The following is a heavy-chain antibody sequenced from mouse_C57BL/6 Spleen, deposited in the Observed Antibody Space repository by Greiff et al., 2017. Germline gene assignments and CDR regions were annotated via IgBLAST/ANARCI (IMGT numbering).Heavy chain of an antibody. D-gene: IGHD1-1*01. J-gene: IGHJ4*01. CDR2: ISGGGGNT. CDR1: GFTFSSYT. Sequence: EVQLVESGGGLVKPGGSLKLSCAASGFTFSSYTMSWVRQTPEKRLEWVATISGGGGNTYYPDSVKGRFTISRDNAKNTLYLQMSSLRSEDTALYYCARGFITTVVGPSYAMDYWGQGTSVTVSS. V-gene: IGHV5-9*01. CDR3: ARGFITTVVGPSYAMDY.